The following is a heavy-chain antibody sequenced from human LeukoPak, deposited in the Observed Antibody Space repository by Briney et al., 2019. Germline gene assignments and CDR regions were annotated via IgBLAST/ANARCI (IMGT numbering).Heavy chain of an antibody. J-gene: IGHJ4*02. D-gene: IGHD2-15*01. Sequence: SGESLKISCKGSGSSFTNNWIGWVRQMPGKGLEWMRIIYPGDSDTRYSPSFQGQVTISADKSISTAYLQWSRLTASDTAMYYCARRKTGIYCSSGGCYFDYWGQGTLVTVSS. CDR1: GSSFTNNW. CDR2: IYPGDSDT. V-gene: IGHV5-51*01. CDR3: ARRKTGIYCSSGGCYFDY.